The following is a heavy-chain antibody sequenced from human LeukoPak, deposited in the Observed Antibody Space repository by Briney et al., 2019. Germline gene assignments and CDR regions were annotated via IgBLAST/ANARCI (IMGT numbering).Heavy chain of an antibody. CDR3: AREGQDNWFDP. J-gene: IGHJ5*02. CDR2: IYSGGST. CDR1: GFTVSSNY. V-gene: IGHV3-53*01. Sequence: PGGSLRLSCAASGFTVSSNYMSWVRQAPGKGLEWVSVIYSGGSTYNADSVKGRFTISRDNSKNTLYLQMNSLRAEDTAVYYCAREGQDNWFDPWGQGTLVTVSS.